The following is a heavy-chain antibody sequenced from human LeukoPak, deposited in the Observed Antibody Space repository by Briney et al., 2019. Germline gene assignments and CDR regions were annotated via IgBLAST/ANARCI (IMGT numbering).Heavy chain of an antibody. Sequence: PGGSLRLSCAASGFGFSNYAMNWVRQAPGKGLEWVSYISSSSSTIYYADSVKGRFTISRDNAKNSLYLQMNSLRAEDTAVYYCASLNDFGVPGMDWFDPWGQGTLVTVSS. CDR1: GFGFSNYA. J-gene: IGHJ5*02. V-gene: IGHV3-48*04. CDR2: ISSSSSTI. CDR3: ASLNDFGVPGMDWFDP. D-gene: IGHD3-3*01.